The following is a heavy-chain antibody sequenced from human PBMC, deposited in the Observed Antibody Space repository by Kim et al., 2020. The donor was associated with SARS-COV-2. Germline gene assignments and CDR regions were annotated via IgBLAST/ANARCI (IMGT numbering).Heavy chain of an antibody. D-gene: IGHD3-22*01. CDR2: IWYDGSNK. CDR3: ARAYYNRRGARITMIVGPQDY. CDR1: GFTFSSYG. V-gene: IGHV3-33*01. J-gene: IGHJ4*02. Sequence: GGSLRLSCAASGFTFSSYGMHWVRQAPGKGLEWVAVIWYDGSNKYYADSVKGRFTISRDNSKNTLYLQMNSLRAEDTAVYYCARAYYNRRGARITMIVGPQDYWGQGTLVTVSS.